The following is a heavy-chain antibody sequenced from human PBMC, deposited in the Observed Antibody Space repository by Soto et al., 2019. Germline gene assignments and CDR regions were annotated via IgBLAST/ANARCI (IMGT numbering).Heavy chain of an antibody. CDR3: TNLAGVVAGTGFDY. J-gene: IGHJ4*02. CDR1: GFNFSGSA. D-gene: IGHD6-19*01. V-gene: IGHV3-73*01. Sequence: PGGSLRLSCAASGFNFSGSAMHWVRQASGKGLEWVGRIRSKANSYATAYAASVKGRFTISRDDSKNTAYLQMNSLKTEDTAVYYCTNLAGVVAGTGFDYWGQGTLVTVSS. CDR2: IRSKANSYAT.